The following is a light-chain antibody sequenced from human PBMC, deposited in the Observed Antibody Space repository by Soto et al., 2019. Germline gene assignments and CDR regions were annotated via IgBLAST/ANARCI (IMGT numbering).Light chain of an antibody. CDR3: QQYNNWSTWT. Sequence: EIGMTQSPATLSVSRGERATLSCRASQRFXSNLFCCQQKPGQAPRLLISGASTRATGILARFSGSGSGTEFTLTISSPQSEDFSLYYCQQYNNWSTWTFGQGTKVEI. J-gene: IGKJ1*01. CDR2: GAS. V-gene: IGKV3-15*01. CDR1: QRFXSN.